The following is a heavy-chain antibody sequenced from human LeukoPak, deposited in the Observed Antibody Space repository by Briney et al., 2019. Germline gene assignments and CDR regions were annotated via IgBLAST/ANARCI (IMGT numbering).Heavy chain of an antibody. Sequence: PSETLSLTCTVSGGSISSYYWSWIRQPPGKGLEWIGYIYYSGSTNYNPSLKSRVTISVDTSKNQFSLKLSSVTAADTAVYYCASVYRGSYGLDAFDIWGQGTMVTVSS. CDR3: ASVYRGSYGLDAFDI. CDR2: IYYSGST. J-gene: IGHJ3*02. V-gene: IGHV4-59*01. D-gene: IGHD1-26*01. CDR1: GGSISSYY.